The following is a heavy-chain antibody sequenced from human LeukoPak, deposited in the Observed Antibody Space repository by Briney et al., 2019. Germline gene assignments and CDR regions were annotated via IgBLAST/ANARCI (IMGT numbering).Heavy chain of an antibody. CDR3: AKDHSSWYALGGGG. V-gene: IGHV3-23*01. CDR1: GFTVSNSY. Sequence: GGSLRLSCAASGFTVSNSYMSWVRQAPGKGLEWVSAISGSGGSTYYADSVKGRFTISRDNSKNTLYLQMNSLRAEDTAVYYCAKDHSSWYALGGGGWGQGTLVTVSS. J-gene: IGHJ4*02. D-gene: IGHD6-13*01. CDR2: ISGSGGST.